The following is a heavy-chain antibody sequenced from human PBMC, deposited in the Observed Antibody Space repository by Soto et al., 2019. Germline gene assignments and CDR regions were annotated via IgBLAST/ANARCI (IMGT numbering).Heavy chain of an antibody. D-gene: IGHD1-7*01. J-gene: IGHJ3*02. CDR3: AKALYNWNYNGFDI. CDR1: GFTFSSYG. CDR2: ISYDGSNK. Sequence: GGSLRLSCVASGFTFSSYGMHWVRQAPGKGLEWVAVISYDGSNKYYVDSVKGRFTISRDNSKNTVCLQMNSLRAEDTAVYYCAKALYNWNYNGFDIWGQGTMVTVSS. V-gene: IGHV3-30*18.